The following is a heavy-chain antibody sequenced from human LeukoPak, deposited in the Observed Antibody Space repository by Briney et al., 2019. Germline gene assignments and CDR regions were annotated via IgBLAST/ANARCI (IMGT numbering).Heavy chain of an antibody. CDR1: GFTFSNAW. V-gene: IGHV3-15*01. CDR3: TTIVSAAISGLNY. D-gene: IGHD2-2*02. J-gene: IGHJ4*02. Sequence: KPGGSLRLSCAASGFTFSNAWMSWVRQAPGKGLEWVGRIKSKTDGGTTDYAAPVKGRFTISRDDSKNTLYLQMNSLKTEDTAVYYCTTIVSAAISGLNYWGQGTLVTVSS. CDR2: IKSKTDGGTT.